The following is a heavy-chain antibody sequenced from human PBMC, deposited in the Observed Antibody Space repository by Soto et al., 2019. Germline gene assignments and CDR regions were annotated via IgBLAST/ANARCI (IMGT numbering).Heavy chain of an antibody. D-gene: IGHD6-6*01. CDR2: IWYDGSNK. Sequence: QVQLVESGGGVVQPGRSLRLSCAASGFTFSSYGMHWVRQAPGKGLEWVAVIWYDGSNKYYADSVKGRFTISRDNYKNTLYLQMNSLRAEDTAVYYCAREYSSSSGAWFDPWGQGTLVTVSS. CDR1: GFTFSSYG. CDR3: AREYSSSSGAWFDP. V-gene: IGHV3-33*01. J-gene: IGHJ5*02.